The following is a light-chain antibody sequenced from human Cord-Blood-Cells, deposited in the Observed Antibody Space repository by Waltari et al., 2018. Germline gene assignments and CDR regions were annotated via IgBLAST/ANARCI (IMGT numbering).Light chain of an antibody. CDR2: AGS. CDR1: SSDVGSYNL. Sequence: QSALTQPASVSGSPGQSITISCTGPSSDVGSYNLVSWYQQHPGKAPKLMIYAGSKRPSRVSNRFSGSKSGDTASLTIAGLQAEDEADYYCCSYAGSSTPYVFGTGTKVTVL. V-gene: IGLV2-23*01. J-gene: IGLJ1*01. CDR3: CSYAGSSTPYV.